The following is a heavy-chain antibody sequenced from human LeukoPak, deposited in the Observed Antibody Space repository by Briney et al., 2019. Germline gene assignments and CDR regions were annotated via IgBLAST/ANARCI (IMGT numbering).Heavy chain of an antibody. V-gene: IGHV4-59*12. Sequence: SETLSLTCTVSGGSISSYYWSWIRQPPGKGLEWIGYIYYSGSTNYNPSLKSRVTISVDKSKNQFSLKLSSVTAADTAVYYCAREYCSGGSCYSAYWGQGTLVTVSS. D-gene: IGHD2-15*01. J-gene: IGHJ4*02. CDR2: IYYSGST. CDR1: GGSISSYY. CDR3: AREYCSGGSCYSAY.